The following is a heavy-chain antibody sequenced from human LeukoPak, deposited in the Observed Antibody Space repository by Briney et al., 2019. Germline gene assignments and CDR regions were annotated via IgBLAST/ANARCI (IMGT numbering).Heavy chain of an antibody. CDR1: GFTFSSYA. D-gene: IGHD3-16*01. V-gene: IGHV3-23*01. Sequence: GGSLRLSCAASGFTFSSYAMSWVRQAPGKGLEWVSAISGSGGSTYYADSVKGRFTISRDNSKNTLYLQMNSLRAEDTAVYYCAKPYDYVWGSYSTRNWFDPWGQGTLVTVSS. CDR2: ISGSGGST. J-gene: IGHJ5*02. CDR3: AKPYDYVWGSYSTRNWFDP.